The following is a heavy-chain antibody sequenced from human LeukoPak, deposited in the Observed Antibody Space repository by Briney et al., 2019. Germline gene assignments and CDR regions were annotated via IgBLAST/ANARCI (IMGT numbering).Heavy chain of an antibody. CDR2: IFPSDSDT. D-gene: IGHD1-26*01. J-gene: IGHJ4*02. Sequence: LKISCKVSGYSFTSNWLGWVRQMPGKGLEWMGIIFPSDSDTRYSPSFQGQVTISADKSISTAYLQWSSLKASDTAMYYCARYSGSFSKSFDSWGQGTLVTVSS. CDR3: ARYSGSFSKSFDS. CDR1: GYSFTSNW. V-gene: IGHV5-51*01.